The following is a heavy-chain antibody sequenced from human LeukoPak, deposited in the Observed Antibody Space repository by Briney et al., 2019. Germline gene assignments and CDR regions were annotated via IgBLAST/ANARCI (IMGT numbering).Heavy chain of an antibody. CDR3: AKYVRGSSSWYGDMYYFDY. CDR2: ISGSGGST. J-gene: IGHJ4*02. D-gene: IGHD6-13*01. Sequence: SCKASGYTCSSYAMSWVRQAPGKGLEWVSAISGSGGSTYYADSVKGRFTISRDNSKNTLYLQMNSLRAEDTAVYYCAKYVRGSSSWYGDMYYFDYWGQGTLVTVSS. V-gene: IGHV3-23*01. CDR1: GYTCSSYA.